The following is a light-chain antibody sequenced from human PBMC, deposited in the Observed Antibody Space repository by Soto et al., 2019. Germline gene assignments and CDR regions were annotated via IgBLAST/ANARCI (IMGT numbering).Light chain of an antibody. CDR3: SSFTSSTTYV. J-gene: IGLJ1*01. Sequence: QSVLTQPASVSGSPGQSITVSCTGSTSDVGRYKSVSWYQHHPGTAPKLPIYDVSKRPSGVSSRFSGSRSGNTASLTISGLQTEDEADYYCSSFTSSTTYVFGTGTKVTVL. CDR1: TSDVGRYKS. CDR2: DVS. V-gene: IGLV2-14*03.